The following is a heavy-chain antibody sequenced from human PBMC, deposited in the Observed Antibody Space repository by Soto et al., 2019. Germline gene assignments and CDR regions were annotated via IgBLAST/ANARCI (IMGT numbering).Heavy chain of an antibody. V-gene: IGHV3-74*01. Sequence: GGSLRLSCAASGFTFSSYWMPWVRQAPGKGLVWVSRINSDGSGTTYADSVKGRFTISRDNAKNTLYLQMNSLRAEDSAVYYCQSGIAAAGSIDYRGQGTLVTVSS. J-gene: IGHJ4*02. CDR1: GFTFSSYW. CDR3: QSGIAAAGSIDY. CDR2: INSDGSGT. D-gene: IGHD6-13*01.